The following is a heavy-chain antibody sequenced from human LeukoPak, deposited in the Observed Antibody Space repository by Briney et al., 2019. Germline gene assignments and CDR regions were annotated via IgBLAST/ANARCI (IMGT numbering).Heavy chain of an antibody. Sequence: GGSLRLSCAASGFIFSNYGMHWVRQAPGKGLEWVAVIWYDGSNRYYADSVKGRFTISRDNSKNTVYLQMNSLRAEDTAVYYCARGLRNTDTFDIWGQGTMVTVSS. V-gene: IGHV3-33*01. CDR2: IWYDGSNR. J-gene: IGHJ3*02. CDR1: GFIFSNYG. CDR3: ARGLRNTDTFDI.